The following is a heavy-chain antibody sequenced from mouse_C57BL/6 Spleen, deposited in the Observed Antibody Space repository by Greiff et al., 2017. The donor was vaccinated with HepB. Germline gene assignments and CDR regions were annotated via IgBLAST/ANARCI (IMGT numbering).Heavy chain of an antibody. CDR3: ARDHDYDYAMDY. Sequence: EVNVVESGGGLVKPGGSLKLSCAASGFTFSSYAMSWVRQTPEKRLEWVATISDGGSYTYYPDNVKGRFTISRDNAKNNLYLQMSHLKSEDTAMYYCARDHDYDYAMDYWGQGTSVTVSS. J-gene: IGHJ4*01. V-gene: IGHV5-4*01. CDR2: ISDGGSYT. D-gene: IGHD2-4*01. CDR1: GFTFSSYA.